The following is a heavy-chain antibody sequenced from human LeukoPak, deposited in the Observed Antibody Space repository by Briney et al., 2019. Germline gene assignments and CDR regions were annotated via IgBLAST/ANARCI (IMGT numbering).Heavy chain of an antibody. Sequence: SVKVSCKASGGTFSSYAISWVRQAPGQGLEWMGRIIPIFGTADYAQKFQGRVTITTDESTSTAYMELSSLRSEDTAVYYCAREDSSGWYRNYWGQGTLVTVSS. CDR2: IIPIFGTA. CDR1: GGTFSSYA. J-gene: IGHJ4*02. V-gene: IGHV1-69*05. D-gene: IGHD6-19*01. CDR3: AREDSSGWYRNY.